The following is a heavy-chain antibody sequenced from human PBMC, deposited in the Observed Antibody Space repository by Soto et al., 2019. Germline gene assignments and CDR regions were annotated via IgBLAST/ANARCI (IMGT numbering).Heavy chain of an antibody. Sequence: QVQLQQWGAGLLKPSETLSLTCAVYGGSFSGYYWSWIRQPPGKGLEWIGEINHSGSTNYNPSLKSRVTISVDTSKNQFSLKLSSLTAADTAVYYCARGSDYVWAFDYWGQGTLVTVSS. V-gene: IGHV4-34*01. CDR2: INHSGST. D-gene: IGHD3-16*01. J-gene: IGHJ4*02. CDR1: GGSFSGYY. CDR3: ARGSDYVWAFDY.